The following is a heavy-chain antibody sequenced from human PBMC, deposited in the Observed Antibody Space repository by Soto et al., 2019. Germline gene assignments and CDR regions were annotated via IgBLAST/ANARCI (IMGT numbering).Heavy chain of an antibody. V-gene: IGHV3-23*01. CDR2: VSGGSGAT. CDR1: GFSYSTFG. CDR3: TRGNGYADL. Sequence: EVQLLESGGGLVQPGGSLRLSCAVSGFSYSTFGVTWVRQAPGKGLEWVCGVSGGSGATHYRDSVRGRFTITGDESKNTVYLKMHSVGVAATAVYYCTRGNGYADLWGQGTLVTVSS. J-gene: IGHJ4*02. D-gene: IGHD5-12*01.